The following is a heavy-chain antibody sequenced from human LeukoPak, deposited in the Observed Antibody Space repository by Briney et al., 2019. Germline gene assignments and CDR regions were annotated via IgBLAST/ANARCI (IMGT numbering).Heavy chain of an antibody. CDR1: GYMFTSYA. V-gene: IGHV1-3*01. D-gene: IGHD3-22*01. Sequence: ASVKVSCKASGYMFTSYAMHWVRQAPGQRLEWMGWINAGNGNTKYSQKLQGRVTITRDTSASTAYMELSSLRSEDTAVYYCVREGAHHYDSSGYYFWGQGTLVTVSS. CDR3: VREGAHHYDSSGYYF. J-gene: IGHJ4*02. CDR2: INAGNGNT.